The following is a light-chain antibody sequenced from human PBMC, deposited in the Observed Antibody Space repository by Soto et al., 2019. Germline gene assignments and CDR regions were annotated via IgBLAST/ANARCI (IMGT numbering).Light chain of an antibody. V-gene: IGLV1-40*01. CDR1: SSNIGAGYN. CDR3: QSYDSSLSGWL. CDR2: GDS. J-gene: IGLJ3*02. Sequence: QSELTQPPSVSGAPGQRVTISCTGSSSNIGAGYNVHWYQQVPGTAPKLLIYGDSNRPSGVPDRFSGSKSGTSASLAITGLQAEDEADYYCQSYDSSLSGWLFGGGTKLTVL.